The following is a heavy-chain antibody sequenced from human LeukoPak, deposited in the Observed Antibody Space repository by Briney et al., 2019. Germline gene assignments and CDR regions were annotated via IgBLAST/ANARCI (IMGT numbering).Heavy chain of an antibody. CDR2: IYHSGST. D-gene: IGHD3-10*01. J-gene: IGHJ4*02. Sequence: SETLSLTCTVSGVSIISHYWSWIRQAPGKGLEWIGYIYHSGSTNYNPSLKSRVTISVDTSKNQFSLKLSSVTAADTAVYYCARETKDYGSGSYYKRTFDYWGQGTLVTVSS. CDR3: ARETKDYGSGSYYKRTFDY. V-gene: IGHV4-59*11. CDR1: GVSIISHY.